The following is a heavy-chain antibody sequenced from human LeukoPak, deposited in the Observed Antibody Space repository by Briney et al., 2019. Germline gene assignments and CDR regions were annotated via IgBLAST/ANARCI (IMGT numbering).Heavy chain of an antibody. CDR2: IYYSGST. Sequence: SETLSLTCIVSGGSISSSSYYWGWIRQPPGKGLEWIGSIYYSGSTYYNPSLKSRDTISVDTSKKQISLKLSSVTAADTAVYYCARRGESGLDYWGQGTLVTVSS. D-gene: IGHD3-16*01. J-gene: IGHJ4*02. CDR3: ARRGESGLDY. V-gene: IGHV4-39*01. CDR1: GGSISSSSYY.